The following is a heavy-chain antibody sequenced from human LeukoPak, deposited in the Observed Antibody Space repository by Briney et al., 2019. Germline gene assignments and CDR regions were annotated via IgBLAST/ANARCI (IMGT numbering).Heavy chain of an antibody. Sequence: SETLSLTCTVSGGSISSYYWSWLRQPPGQGLVGIGYLYYSGSTNYNHSLESRVTISVDTYKNQFSLKLSSVTAADTAVYYCARVGPEPYYDFRSGYPITLDYWGQGTLVTVSS. J-gene: IGHJ4*02. CDR3: ARVGPEPYYDFRSGYPITLDY. CDR1: GGSISSYY. CDR2: LYYSGST. D-gene: IGHD3-3*01. V-gene: IGHV4-59*01.